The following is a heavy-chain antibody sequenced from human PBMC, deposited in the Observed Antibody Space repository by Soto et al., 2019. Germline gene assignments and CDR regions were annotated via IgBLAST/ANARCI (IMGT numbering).Heavy chain of an antibody. J-gene: IGHJ4*02. D-gene: IGHD4-17*01. CDR1: GFTFSSYA. V-gene: IGHV3-30-3*01. Sequence: PGGSLRLSCAASGFTFSSYAMHWVRQAPGKGLEWVAVISYDGSNKYYADSVKGRFTISRDNSKNTLYLQMNSLRAEDTAVYYCARGRTDFDYWGQGTLVT. CDR2: ISYDGSNK. CDR3: ARGRTDFDY.